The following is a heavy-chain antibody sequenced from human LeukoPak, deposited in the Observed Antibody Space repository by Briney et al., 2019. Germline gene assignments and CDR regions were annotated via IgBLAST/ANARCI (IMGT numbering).Heavy chain of an antibody. CDR1: GGSISSYY. CDR2: IYYSGST. V-gene: IGHV4-59*12. Sequence: NPSETLSLTCTVSGGSISSYYWSWIRQPPGKGLEWIGYIYYSGSTNYNPSLKSRVTISVDTSKNQFSLKLSSVTAADTAVYYCASLGGLLWFGDLTPPDYWGQGTLVTVSS. J-gene: IGHJ4*02. D-gene: IGHD3-10*01. CDR3: ASLGGLLWFGDLTPPDY.